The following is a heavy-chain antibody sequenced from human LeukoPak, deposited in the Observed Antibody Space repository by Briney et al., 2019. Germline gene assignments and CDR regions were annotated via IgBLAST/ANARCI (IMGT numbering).Heavy chain of an antibody. CDR1: GFTLSSYA. J-gene: IGHJ6*04. CDR3: ANLNYDILTGTYYYYGMDV. CDR2: ISGSGGST. D-gene: IGHD3-9*01. V-gene: IGHV3-23*01. Sequence: PGGSLRLSCAASGFTLSSYAMSWVRQAPGKGLEWVSAISGSGGSTYYADSVKGRFTISRDNSKNTLYLQMNSLRAEDTAVYYCANLNYDILTGTYYYYGMDVWGKGTTVTVSS.